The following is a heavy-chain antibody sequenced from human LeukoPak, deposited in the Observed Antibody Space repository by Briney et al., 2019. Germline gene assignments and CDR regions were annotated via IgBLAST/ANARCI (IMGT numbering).Heavy chain of an antibody. CDR3: ARDGSYFGSGSYYRPLHFDY. Sequence: SETLSLTCTVSGGSISSGDYYWSWIRQPPGKGLEWIGSIYYSGSTYYNPSLKSRVTISVDTSKNQFSLRLSSVTAADTAVYYCARDGSYFGSGSYYRPLHFDYWGQGTLVTVSS. CDR2: IYYSGST. CDR1: GGSISSGDYY. D-gene: IGHD3-10*01. J-gene: IGHJ4*02. V-gene: IGHV4-39*07.